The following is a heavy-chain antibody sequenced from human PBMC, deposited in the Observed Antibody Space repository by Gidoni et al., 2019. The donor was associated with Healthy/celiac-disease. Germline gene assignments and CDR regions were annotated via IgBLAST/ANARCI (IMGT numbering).Heavy chain of an antibody. Sequence: EVQLVESGGGLVKPGGSLRLSCAASGFTFSSYSMNWVRQAPGKGLEWVSSISSSSSYIYYADSVKGRFTISRDNAKNSLYLQMNSLRAEDTAVYYCARAPPGYYYDSSGYYYGGLDYWGQGTLVTVSS. D-gene: IGHD3-22*01. V-gene: IGHV3-21*01. CDR3: ARAPPGYYYDSSGYYYGGLDY. J-gene: IGHJ4*02. CDR1: GFTFSSYS. CDR2: ISSSSSYI.